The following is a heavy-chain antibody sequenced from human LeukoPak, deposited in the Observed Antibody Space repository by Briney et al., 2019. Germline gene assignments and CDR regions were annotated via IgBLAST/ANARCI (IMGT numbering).Heavy chain of an antibody. CDR1: GYTFTGYY. D-gene: IGHD3-10*01. V-gene: IGHV1-2*06. CDR2: INPNSGGT. CDR3: ARSSLYGSGSYHNDY. J-gene: IGHJ4*02. Sequence: VASVKVSCKASGYTFTGYYMHWVRQAPGQGLEWMGRINPNSGGTNYAQKFQGRVTMTRDTSISTAYMELSRLRSEDTAVYYCARSSLYGSGSYHNDYWGQGTLVTVSS.